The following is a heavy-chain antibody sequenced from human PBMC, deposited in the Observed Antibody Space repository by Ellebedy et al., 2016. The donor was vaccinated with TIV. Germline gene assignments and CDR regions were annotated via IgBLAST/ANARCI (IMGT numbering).Heavy chain of an antibody. Sequence: ASVKVSCXASGFTFIYSAIHWVRQAPGQRLEWMGWINAGNGNTRYSQNFHGRLTITSDTPATTAYMELSSLRSEDTAVYYCVRDLGITKAFDSWGQGTLVTVSS. D-gene: IGHD1-1*01. V-gene: IGHV1-3*01. CDR3: VRDLGITKAFDS. CDR1: GFTFIYSA. J-gene: IGHJ4*02. CDR2: INAGNGNT.